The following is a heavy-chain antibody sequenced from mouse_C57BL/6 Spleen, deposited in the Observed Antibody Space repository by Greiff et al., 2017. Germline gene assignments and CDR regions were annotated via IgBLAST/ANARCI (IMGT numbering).Heavy chain of an antibody. V-gene: IGHV1-55*01. D-gene: IGHD1-1*01. J-gene: IGHJ3*01. CDR3: ARGRRVIYYYLAY. CDR2: IYPGSGST. Sequence: QVQLQQPGAELVKPGASVKMSCKASGYTFTSYWITWVKQRPGQGLEWIGDIYPGSGSTNYNEKFKSKATLTVDTSSSTAYMQLSSLTSEDSAVYYCARGRRVIYYYLAYWGQGTLVTVSA. CDR1: GYTFTSYW.